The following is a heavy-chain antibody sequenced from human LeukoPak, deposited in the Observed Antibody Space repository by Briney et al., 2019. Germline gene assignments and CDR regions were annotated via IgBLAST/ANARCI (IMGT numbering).Heavy chain of an antibody. CDR1: GFTFSSYE. Sequence: GGSLRLSCAASGFTFSSYEMNWVRQAPGKGLEWVSYISSSGSTIYYADSVKGRFTISRDNAKNSLYLQMNSLRAEDTAVYYCARVNLPAAGGDYWGQGTLVTVSS. D-gene: IGHD2-2*01. V-gene: IGHV3-48*03. CDR2: ISSSGSTI. CDR3: ARVNLPAAGGDY. J-gene: IGHJ4*02.